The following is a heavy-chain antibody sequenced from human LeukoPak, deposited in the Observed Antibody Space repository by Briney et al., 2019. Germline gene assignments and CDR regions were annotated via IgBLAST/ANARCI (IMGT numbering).Heavy chain of an antibody. CDR2: VKSKTNGETT. CDR1: GFSFSSYD. J-gene: IGHJ4*02. D-gene: IGHD3-3*01. V-gene: IGHV3-15*01. CDR3: TTEYYRNGYNN. Sequence: GGSLRLSCAASGFSFSSYDMHWVRQAPGKGLEWVGHVKSKTNGETTDYPAPVKGRFTISRDDSKNTVYLQMNSLKTEDTAVYYCTTEYYRNGYNNWGQGTLVTVSS.